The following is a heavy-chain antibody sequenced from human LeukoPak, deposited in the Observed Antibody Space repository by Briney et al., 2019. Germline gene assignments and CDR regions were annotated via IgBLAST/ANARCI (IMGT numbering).Heavy chain of an antibody. D-gene: IGHD4-17*01. CDR1: GYTLTELS. CDR3: ATAQTTVTTTNYFDY. Sequence: ASVKVSCKVSGYTLTELSMHWVRQAPGKGLEWMGGFDPEDGETIYAQKFQGRVTMTEDTSTDTAYMELSSLRSEDTAVYYCATAQTTVTTTNYFDYWGQGTLATVSS. CDR2: FDPEDGET. J-gene: IGHJ4*02. V-gene: IGHV1-24*01.